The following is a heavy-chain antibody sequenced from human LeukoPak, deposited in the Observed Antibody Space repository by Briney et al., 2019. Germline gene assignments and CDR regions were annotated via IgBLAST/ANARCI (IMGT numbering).Heavy chain of an antibody. V-gene: IGHV1-2*02. J-gene: IGHJ4*02. CDR1: GYTFTDYY. D-gene: IGHD1-26*01. CDR2: INPNSGGT. CDR3: AREGPIVGATHLVDY. Sequence: ASVKVSCKAYGYTFTDYYMHWVRQAPGQGLEWMGWINPNSGGTIYAQKFQGRVTMTRDTSISTAYMELSRLRSDDTAVYYCAREGPIVGATHLVDYWGQGTLVTVSS.